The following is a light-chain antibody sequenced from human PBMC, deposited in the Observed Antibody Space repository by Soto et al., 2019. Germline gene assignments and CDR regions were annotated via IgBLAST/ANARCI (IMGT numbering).Light chain of an antibody. J-gene: IGKJ3*01. V-gene: IGKV3-20*01. Sequence: EIVLTQSPGTLSFSPGERATLSCRASQSVSSSYLAWYQQKPGQAPRLLIYGASSRATGIPDRCSGSGSGTDLTVTISTLEQEEFAVDDCQQYCCSYFAFGPGTQVDIE. CDR2: GAS. CDR3: QQYCCSYFA. CDR1: QSVSSSY.